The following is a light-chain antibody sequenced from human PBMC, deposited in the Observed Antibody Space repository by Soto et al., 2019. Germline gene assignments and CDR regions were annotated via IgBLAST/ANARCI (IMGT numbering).Light chain of an antibody. J-gene: IGLJ1*01. V-gene: IGLV1-44*01. Sequence: QSVLTQPPSASGTPGQRVTISCSGSSSNIGSKTVNWYQQLPGTAPKLLIYSNYQRPSGVPDRLSGSKSGTSASLAISGLQSEDEADYYCAAWDASLNGYVFGTGTKLTVL. CDR3: AAWDASLNGYV. CDR2: SNY. CDR1: SSNIGSKT.